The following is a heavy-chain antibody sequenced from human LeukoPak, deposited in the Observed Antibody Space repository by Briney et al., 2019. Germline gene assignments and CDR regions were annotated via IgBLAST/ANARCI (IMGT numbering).Heavy chain of an antibody. CDR1: GFTFSSYA. J-gene: IGHJ4*02. CDR2: IWYDDGSNK. CDR3: ATLRLYGSGSYSSSW. D-gene: IGHD3-10*01. V-gene: IGHV3-33*01. Sequence: GGSLRLSCAASGFTFSSYAMHWVRQAPGKGLELVAVIWYDDGSNKYYADSVKGRFTISRDNSKNTVYLQMNSLRAEDTAVYYCATLRLYGSGSYSSSWWGQGTLVTVSS.